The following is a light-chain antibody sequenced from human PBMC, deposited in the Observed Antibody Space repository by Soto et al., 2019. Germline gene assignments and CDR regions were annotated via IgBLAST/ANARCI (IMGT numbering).Light chain of an antibody. CDR1: SSDVGGYNY. Sequence: QSALTQPDSVSGSPGQSITISCTGSSSDVGGYNYVSWYQQHPGKAPKLMIYEVSNRPSGVSNRFSGYKSGNKASLTISGLQADDESDYYCSSYTRTTLVVFGGGTKLPVL. V-gene: IGLV2-14*01. CDR3: SSYTRTTLVV. J-gene: IGLJ2*01. CDR2: EVS.